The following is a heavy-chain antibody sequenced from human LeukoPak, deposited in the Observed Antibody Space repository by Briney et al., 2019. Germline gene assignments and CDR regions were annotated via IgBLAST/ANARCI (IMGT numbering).Heavy chain of an antibody. D-gene: IGHD4-17*01. J-gene: IGHJ3*02. CDR1: GGSIRSGGYY. CDR3: LGAVTTPAAFDI. CDR2: IYYSGST. Sequence: SETLSLTCTVSGGSIRSGGYYWSWVRQHPGKGLEWIGYIYYSGSTYYNPSLKSRVIISVDTSKNQFSLRLSSVTAADTAVYYCLGAVTTPAAFDIWGQGTMVTVSS. V-gene: IGHV4-31*03.